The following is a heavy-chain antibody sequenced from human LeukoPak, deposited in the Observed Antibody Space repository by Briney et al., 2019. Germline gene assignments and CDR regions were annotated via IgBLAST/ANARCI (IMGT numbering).Heavy chain of an antibody. J-gene: IGHJ6*03. Sequence: ASVKVSCKASGYTFTSYDINWVRQATGQGLEWMGWMNPNSGNTGYAQKFQGRGTMTRNTSISTAYMELSSLRSEDTAVYYCARVGYDFWSGGYYYYYYMDVWGKGTTVTVSS. D-gene: IGHD3-3*01. CDR1: GYTFTSYD. CDR2: MNPNSGNT. V-gene: IGHV1-8*01. CDR3: ARVGYDFWSGGYYYYYYMDV.